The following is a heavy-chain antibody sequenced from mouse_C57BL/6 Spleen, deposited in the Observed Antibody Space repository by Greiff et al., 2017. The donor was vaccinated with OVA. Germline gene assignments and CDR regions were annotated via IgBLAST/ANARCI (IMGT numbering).Heavy chain of an antibody. CDR3: ARPYCSSYVDFDY. CDR2: INPSSGYT. J-gene: IGHJ2*01. Sequence: VQLQQSGAELAKPGASVKLSCTASGYTFTSYWMHWVKQRPGQGLEWIGYINPSSGYTKYNQKFKDKATLTADKSSSTAYMQLSSLTYEDSAVDYGARPYCSSYVDFDYWGQGTTLTVSS. D-gene: IGHD1-1*01. CDR1: GYTFTSYW. V-gene: IGHV1-7*01.